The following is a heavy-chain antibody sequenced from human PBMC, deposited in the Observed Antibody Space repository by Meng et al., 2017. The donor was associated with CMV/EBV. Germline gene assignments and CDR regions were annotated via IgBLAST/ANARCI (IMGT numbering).Heavy chain of an antibody. CDR3: ARVPNITIWDYYYGMDV. D-gene: IGHD3-3*01. CDR1: GGTFSSYA. V-gene: IGHV1-69*10. Sequence: SVKVSCKASGGTFSSYAISWVRQAPGQGLEWMGGIIPILGIANYAQKFQGRVTITADKSTSTAYMELSSLRPEDTAVYYCARVPNITIWDYYYGMDVWGQGTTVTVSS. J-gene: IGHJ6*02. CDR2: IIPILGIA.